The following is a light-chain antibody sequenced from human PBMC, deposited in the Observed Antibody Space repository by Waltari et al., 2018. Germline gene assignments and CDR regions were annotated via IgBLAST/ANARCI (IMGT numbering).Light chain of an antibody. Sequence: QSVLTQPASVSGSPGMSITISCNGTRHDVGSYRLVSWYHQHPGKAPHLIIFEVTKRPSGVSYRFSGSKSDNTASLTISGLQAEDEADYFCCSYAGTSTMVFGGGTKLTVL. J-gene: IGLJ3*02. V-gene: IGLV2-23*02. CDR3: CSYAGTSTMV. CDR1: RHDVGSYRL. CDR2: EVT.